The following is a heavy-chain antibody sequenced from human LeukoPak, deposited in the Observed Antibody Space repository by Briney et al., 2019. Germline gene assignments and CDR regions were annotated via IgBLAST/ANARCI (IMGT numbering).Heavy chain of an antibody. J-gene: IGHJ3*02. Sequence: GGSLRLSCAASGFTVSSNCMSWVRQAPGKGLEWVSVIYSGGDTYYADSVKGRFTISRDNSKNTLYLQMNSLRAEDTAVYYCARVPYDSSLVAFDIWGQGTMVTVSS. CDR3: ARVPYDSSLVAFDI. CDR1: GFTVSSNC. CDR2: IYSGGDT. D-gene: IGHD3-22*01. V-gene: IGHV3-53*01.